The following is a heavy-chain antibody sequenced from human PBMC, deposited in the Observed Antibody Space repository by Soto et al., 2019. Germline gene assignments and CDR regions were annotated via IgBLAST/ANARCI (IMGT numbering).Heavy chain of an antibody. CDR3: ARLEMGELRIDN. V-gene: IGHV4-39*02. J-gene: IGHJ4*02. CDR2: MFYGGMT. D-gene: IGHD3-16*01. Sequence: SGTLSLTCTVSGGSISSGGYYWSWIRQHPGKGLEWIGYMFYGGMTSYVPSLKSRVTISADASKNHFSLRLASVTAADTAVYYCARLEMGELRIDNWGQGVLVTVSS. CDR1: GGSISSGGYY.